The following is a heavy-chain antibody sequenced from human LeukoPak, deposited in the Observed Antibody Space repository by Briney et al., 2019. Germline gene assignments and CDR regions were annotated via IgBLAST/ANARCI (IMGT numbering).Heavy chain of an antibody. CDR1: GGSISSYY. D-gene: IGHD6-13*01. J-gene: IGHJ4*02. V-gene: IGHV4-59*01. CDR2: IYYSGST. CDR3: ARDPSAAGRGYYFDY. Sequence: PSETLSLTCTVSGGSISSYYWSWIRQPPGKGLEWIGYIYYSGSTNYNPSLKSRVTISVDTSKNQFSLKLSSVTAADTAVYYCARDPSAAGRGYYFDYWGQGTLVTVSS.